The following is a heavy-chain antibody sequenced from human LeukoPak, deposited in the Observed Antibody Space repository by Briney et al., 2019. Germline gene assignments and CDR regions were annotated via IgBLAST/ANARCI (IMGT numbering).Heavy chain of an antibody. V-gene: IGHV3-74*01. CDR3: ARDPGYCSSTSCYGRRYYYGMDV. J-gene: IGHJ6*02. D-gene: IGHD2-2*01. CDR2: INSDGSST. Sequence: GGSLRLSCAASGFTFSSYWMHWVRQAPGKGLVWVSRINSDGSSTSYADSVKGRFTISRDNAKNTLYLQMNSLRAEDTAVYYCARDPGYCSSTSCYGRRYYYGMDVWGQGTTVTVSS. CDR1: GFTFSSYW.